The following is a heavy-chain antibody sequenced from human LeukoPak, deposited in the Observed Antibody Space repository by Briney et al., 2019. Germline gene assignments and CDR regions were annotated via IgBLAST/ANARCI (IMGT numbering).Heavy chain of an antibody. CDR2: IYPDDSDT. Sequence: PGESLTISCTASGYNFSNHWIGWVRQMPGKGLEWVGIIYPDDSDTRYSSSFQGQVTMSVDKSISTAYLQWTSPKASDTALYYCARLVVVVTSVASVDHWGQGTLVTVSS. V-gene: IGHV5-51*03. J-gene: IGHJ4*02. D-gene: IGHD2-21*02. CDR3: ARLVVVVTSVASVDH. CDR1: GYNFSNHW.